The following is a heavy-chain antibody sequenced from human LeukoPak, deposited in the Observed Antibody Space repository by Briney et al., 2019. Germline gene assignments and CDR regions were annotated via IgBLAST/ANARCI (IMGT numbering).Heavy chain of an antibody. D-gene: IGHD3-3*01. V-gene: IGHV1-8*01. Sequence: ASVKVSCKASGYTFTSYDINWVRQATGQGLDWMGLMNPNSCNTGYAQKFQGRVTMTRNTSITTAYIELTSLRYENTPMYYCATGRSWPLVFRFLEGTRQSQSNWFDPWGQATLVTVSS. CDR1: GYTFTSYD. J-gene: IGHJ5*02. CDR3: ATGRSWPLVFRFLEGTRQSQSNWFDP. CDR2: MNPNSCNT.